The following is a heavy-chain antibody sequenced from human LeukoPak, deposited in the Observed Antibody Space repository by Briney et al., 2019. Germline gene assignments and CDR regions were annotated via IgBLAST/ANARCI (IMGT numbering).Heavy chain of an antibody. Sequence: GGSLRLSCAASRFTFSSYSMNWVRQAPGKGLEWVSSISSSSSYIYYADSVKGRFTISRDNAKNSLYLQMNSLRAEDTAVYYCARDLGAARAFDIWGQGTMVTVSS. J-gene: IGHJ3*02. CDR3: ARDLGAARAFDI. V-gene: IGHV3-21*01. D-gene: IGHD6-6*01. CDR2: ISSSSSYI. CDR1: RFTFSSYS.